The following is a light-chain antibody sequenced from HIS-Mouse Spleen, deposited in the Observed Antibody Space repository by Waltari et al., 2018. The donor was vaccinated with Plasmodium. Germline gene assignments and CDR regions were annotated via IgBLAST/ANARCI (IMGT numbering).Light chain of an antibody. Sequence: EIVLTQSPATLSLSPGERATLSCRARQSVGSSYLAWYQQKHGQAPRLLLYGASGRAPGIPDRFSGSGSGTDFTLTIRRLGPEDCAVYYCQQYGSSPYTFGQGTKLEIK. CDR3: QQYGSSPYT. CDR1: QSVGSSY. CDR2: GAS. J-gene: IGKJ2*01. V-gene: IGKV3-20*01.